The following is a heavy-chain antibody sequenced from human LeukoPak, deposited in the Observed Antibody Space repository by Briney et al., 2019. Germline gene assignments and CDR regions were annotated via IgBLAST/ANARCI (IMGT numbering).Heavy chain of an antibody. J-gene: IGHJ4*02. CDR1: GFTFTSSA. Sequence: GASVKVSCKASGFTFTSSAMQWVRQARGQRLEWIGWIVVGSGNTNYAQKFQERVTITRDMSTSTAYMELNSLRAEDTAVYYCAREGYDYPFDYWGQGTLVTVSS. CDR2: IVVGSGNT. V-gene: IGHV1-58*02. CDR3: AREGYDYPFDY. D-gene: IGHD5-12*01.